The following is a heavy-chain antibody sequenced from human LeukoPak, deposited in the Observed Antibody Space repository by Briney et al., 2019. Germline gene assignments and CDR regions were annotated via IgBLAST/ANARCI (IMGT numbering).Heavy chain of an antibody. CDR1: GFTFSDYY. D-gene: IGHD3-9*01. CDR3: ARHPIWTENFDY. J-gene: IGHJ4*02. Sequence: PGGSLRLSCAASGFTFSDYYMSWIRQPPGKGLEWIGSIYYSGSTYYNPSLKSRVTISVDTSKNQFSLKLSSVTAADTAVYYCARHPIWTENFDYWGQGTLVTVSS. V-gene: IGHV4-39*01. CDR2: IYYSGST.